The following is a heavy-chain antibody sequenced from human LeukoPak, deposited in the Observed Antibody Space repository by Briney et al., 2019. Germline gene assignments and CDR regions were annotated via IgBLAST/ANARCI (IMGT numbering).Heavy chain of an antibody. V-gene: IGHV4-59*08. CDR3: ASNHYNGNYFYYFDY. Sequence: PSETLSLTCTVSGDSISRYYWSWIRQPPGKGLEWIGYIYYTGSTNYNPSLKSRVTISVDTSKNQFSLKLSSGTAADTAVYYCASNHYNGNYFYYFDYWGQGTLVTVSS. D-gene: IGHD1-26*01. J-gene: IGHJ4*02. CDR1: GDSISRYY. CDR2: IYYTGST.